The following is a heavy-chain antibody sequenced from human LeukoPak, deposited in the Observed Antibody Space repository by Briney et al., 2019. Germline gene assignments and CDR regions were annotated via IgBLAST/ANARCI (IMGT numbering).Heavy chain of an antibody. J-gene: IGHJ4*02. V-gene: IGHV4-4*02. CDR1: GGSISSSNW. Sequence: SETLSLTCAVSGGSISSSNWWGWVRQPPGKGLEWIGEIYHSGSTNYNPSLKSRVTISVDTSKNQFSLKLSSVTAADTAVYFCARLYYGKRPPDYWGQGTLVTVSS. D-gene: IGHD3-3*01. CDR2: IYHSGST. CDR3: ARLYYGKRPPDY.